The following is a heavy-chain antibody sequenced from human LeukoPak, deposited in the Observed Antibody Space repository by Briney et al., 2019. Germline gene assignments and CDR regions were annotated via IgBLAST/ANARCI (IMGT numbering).Heavy chain of an antibody. V-gene: IGHV3-30*02. CDR2: IRYDGSNK. D-gene: IGHD3-16*02. J-gene: IGHJ6*03. CDR3: ARVTRYVWGSYRVYYYYYMDV. Sequence: PGGSLRLSCAVSGFTFSSYGMYWVRQAPGKGLEWVAFIRYDGSNKYYADSVKGRFTLSRDNSKNTLYLQMNSLRAEDTAVYYCARVTRYVWGSYRVYYYYYMDVWGKGTTVTISS. CDR1: GFTFSSYG.